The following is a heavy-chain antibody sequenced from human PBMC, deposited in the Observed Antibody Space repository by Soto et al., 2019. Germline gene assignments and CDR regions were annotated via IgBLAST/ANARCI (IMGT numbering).Heavy chain of an antibody. J-gene: IGHJ5*02. Sequence: GGSLRLSCAASGFTFSSYSMNWVRQAPGKGLEWVSSISSSSSYIYYADSVKGRFTISRDNAKNSLYLQMNSLRAEDTAVYYCARDQSGDIVATLIPQPPFDPWGQGTLVTVSS. CDR2: ISSSSSYI. CDR1: GFTFSSYS. V-gene: IGHV3-21*01. D-gene: IGHD5-12*01. CDR3: ARDQSGDIVATLIPQPPFDP.